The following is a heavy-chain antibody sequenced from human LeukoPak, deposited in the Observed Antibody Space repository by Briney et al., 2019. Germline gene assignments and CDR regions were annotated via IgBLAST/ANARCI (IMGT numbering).Heavy chain of an antibody. J-gene: IGHJ6*03. CDR1: GFTFSNYS. V-gene: IGHV3-21*01. Sequence: PGGSLRLSCAASGFTFSNYSMSWVRQAPGKGLEWVSSISSSRSYIFYADSVKGRFTISRDNAKNSLYLQMNSLRAEDTAVYYCARDSVGITVTGVYYYYMDVWGKGTAVTISS. D-gene: IGHD6-19*01. CDR3: ARDSVGITVTGVYYYYMDV. CDR2: ISSSRSYI.